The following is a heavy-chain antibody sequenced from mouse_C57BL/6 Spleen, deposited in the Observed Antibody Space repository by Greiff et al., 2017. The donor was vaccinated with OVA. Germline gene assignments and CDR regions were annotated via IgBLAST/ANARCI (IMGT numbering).Heavy chain of an antibody. CDR2: IYPGDGDT. Sequence: VQLQQSGPELVKPGASVKISCKASGYAFSSSWMNWVKQRPGKGLEWIGRIYPGDGDTNYTGKFKGKATLTADKSSSTAYLHLSSLTSEDSAVYFCAKDCYDYGYYYAMDYWGQGTSVTVSS. D-gene: IGHD2-4*01. V-gene: IGHV1-82*01. CDR1: GYAFSSSW. J-gene: IGHJ4*01. CDR3: AKDCYDYGYYYAMDY.